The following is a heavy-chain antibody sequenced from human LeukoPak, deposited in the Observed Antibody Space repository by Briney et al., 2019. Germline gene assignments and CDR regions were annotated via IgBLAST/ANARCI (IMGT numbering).Heavy chain of an antibody. V-gene: IGHV4-59*01. Sequence: PSETLSLTCTVSGGSISSYYWSWIRQPPGKGLEWIGYIYYSGSTNYNPSLKSRVTISVDTSKNQFSLKLSSVTAADTAVYYCATIAVADTGTTFDYWGQGTLVTVSS. CDR3: ATIAVADTGTTFDY. CDR2: IYYSGST. J-gene: IGHJ4*02. D-gene: IGHD6-19*01. CDR1: GGSISSYY.